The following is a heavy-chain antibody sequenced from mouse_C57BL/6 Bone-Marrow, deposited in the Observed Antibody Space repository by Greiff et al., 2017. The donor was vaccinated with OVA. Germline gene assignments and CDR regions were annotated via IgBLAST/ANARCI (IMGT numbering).Heavy chain of an antibody. CDR2: IDPENGDT. CDR3: TSYGNFDY. J-gene: IGHJ2*01. Sequence: SGAELVRPGASVKLSCTASGFNIKDDYMHWVKQRPEQGLEWIGWIDPENGDTEYASKFQGKATITADTSSNTAYLQLSILTSEDTAVYYCTSYGNFDYWGQGTTLTVSS. V-gene: IGHV14-4*01. D-gene: IGHD2-1*01. CDR1: GFNIKDDY.